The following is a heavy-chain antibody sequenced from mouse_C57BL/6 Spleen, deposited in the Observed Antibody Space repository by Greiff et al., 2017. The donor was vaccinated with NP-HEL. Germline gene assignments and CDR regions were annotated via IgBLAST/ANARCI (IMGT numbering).Heavy chain of an antibody. Sequence: QVHVKQPGAELVMPGASVKLSYKASGYTFTSYWMHWVKQRPGQGLEWIGEIDPSDSYTNYNQKFKGKSTLTVDKSSSTAYMQLSSLTSEDSAVYYCARVGDYGSSPAWFAYWGQGTLVTVSA. CDR2: IDPSDSYT. J-gene: IGHJ3*01. CDR3: ARVGDYGSSPAWFAY. D-gene: IGHD1-1*01. V-gene: IGHV1-69*01. CDR1: GYTFTSYW.